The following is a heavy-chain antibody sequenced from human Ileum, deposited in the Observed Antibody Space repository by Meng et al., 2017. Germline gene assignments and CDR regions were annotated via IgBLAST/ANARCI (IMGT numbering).Heavy chain of an antibody. D-gene: IGHD1-26*01. V-gene: IGHV3-23*01. CDR3: ARGAWLDGS. CDR2: IIGRDGNS. Sequence: GESLKISCVASGFTFGIFDMSWVRQPPGKGLEWVSVIIGRDGNSYYADSVKGRFTITRDNSKNTLYLKMNNLSAEDTAVYHCARGAWLDGSWGLGTRVTVSS. J-gene: IGHJ5*02. CDR1: GFTFGIFD.